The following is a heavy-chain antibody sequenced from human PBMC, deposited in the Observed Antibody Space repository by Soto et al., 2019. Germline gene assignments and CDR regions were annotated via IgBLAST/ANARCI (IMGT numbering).Heavy chain of an antibody. CDR1: VGTFSTYP. Sequence: QVQLVQSGAEVKKAGSSVKVSCKVSVGTFSTYPISCVRQSNGQGLEWMGWISPVFGTRDYAQQFQGRVTITADKGTSTAYMELSSLRSEDTALYYCARVRWGTSDWYWYDSWGQVTLVTVSS. D-gene: IGHD2-21*02. CDR2: ISPVFGTR. V-gene: IGHV1-69*06. J-gene: IGHJ4*02. CDR3: ARVRWGTSDWYWYDS.